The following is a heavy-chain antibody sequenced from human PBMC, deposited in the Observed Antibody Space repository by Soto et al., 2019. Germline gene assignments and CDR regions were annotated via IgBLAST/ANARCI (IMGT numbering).Heavy chain of an antibody. V-gene: IGHV3-21*01. CDR1: GFTFRTYT. D-gene: IGHD3-22*01. Sequence: PGGSLRLSCISSGFTFRTYTMNWVRQAPGKGLEWVSGIRGFSPYTFYAESVKGRFTISRDNSKNTLYLQMNSLRAEDTAVYYCARLSAMIVVVISKIDAFDIWGQGTMVTVSS. CDR2: IRGFSPYT. J-gene: IGHJ3*02. CDR3: ARLSAMIVVVISKIDAFDI.